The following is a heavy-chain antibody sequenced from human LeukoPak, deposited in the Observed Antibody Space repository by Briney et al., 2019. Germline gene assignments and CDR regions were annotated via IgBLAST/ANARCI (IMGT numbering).Heavy chain of an antibody. V-gene: IGHV3-30-3*01. J-gene: IGHJ4*02. CDR3: ATTRGYCSSTSCYSYYFDY. CDR2: ISCDGSNK. CDR1: GFTFSSYA. D-gene: IGHD2-2*01. Sequence: GGSLRLSCAASGFTFSSYAMHWVRQAPGKGLEWVAVISCDGSNKYYADSVKGRFTISRDNSKNTLYLQMNSLRAEDTAVYYCATTRGYCSSTSCYSYYFDYWGQGTLVTVSS.